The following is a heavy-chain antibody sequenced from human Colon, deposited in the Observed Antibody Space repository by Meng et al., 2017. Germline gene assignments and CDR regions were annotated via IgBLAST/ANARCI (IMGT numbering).Heavy chain of an antibody. J-gene: IGHJ4*02. CDR3: ARDHMGSLDY. V-gene: IGHV4-61*08. D-gene: IGHD1-26*01. Sequence: QVHLQESGPGLVRPSETPSLLCSVYGGSVSSAGYQWSWIRQPPGKGLEWIGYASTNYNPSLKSRVTISVDTSKNQFSLRLTSVTAADTAVYYCARDHMGSLDYWGQGILVTVSS. CDR2: AST. CDR1: GGSVSSAGYQ.